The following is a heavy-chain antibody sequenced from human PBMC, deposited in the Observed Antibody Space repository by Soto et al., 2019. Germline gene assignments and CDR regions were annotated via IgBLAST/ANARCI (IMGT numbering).Heavy chain of an antibody. D-gene: IGHD3-16*01. CDR2: IIPIFGTA. J-gene: IGHJ4*02. CDR1: GGSFNRHT. V-gene: IGHV1-69*01. CDR3: ARGWGYDSTYYYYAY. Sequence: QVQLVQSGAEVRKPGSSVRVSCKASGGSFNRHTISWVLQAPGQGLEWMGGIIPIFGTANHAQKFQCRVTIIADESTSTVYMELSSLRSDDTVIYYCARGWGYDSTYYYYAYWGQGPLVTVSS.